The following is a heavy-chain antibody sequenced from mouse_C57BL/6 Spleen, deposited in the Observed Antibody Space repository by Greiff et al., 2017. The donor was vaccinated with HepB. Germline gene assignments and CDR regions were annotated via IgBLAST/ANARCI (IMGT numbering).Heavy chain of an antibody. D-gene: IGHD1-1*01. V-gene: IGHV1-55*01. CDR2: IYPGSGST. Sequence: QVQLQPGAELVKPGASVKMSCKASGYTFTSYWITWVKQRPGQGLEWIGDIYPGSGSTNYNEKFKSKATLTVDTSSSTAYMQLSSLTSEDSAVYYCARGYYYGSIYFDYWGQGTTLTVSS. CDR1: GYTFTSYW. J-gene: IGHJ2*01. CDR3: ARGYYYGSIYFDY.